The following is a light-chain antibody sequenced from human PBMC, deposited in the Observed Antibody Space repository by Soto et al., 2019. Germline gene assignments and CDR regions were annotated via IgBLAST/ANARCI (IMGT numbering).Light chain of an antibody. CDR3: QQYNNWPPIT. CDR1: QSVSSN. CDR2: GAS. Sequence: EIVMTQSPATLSVSPGERATLSCRASQSVSSNLAWYQQKPGQAPRLVXYGASTRATGIPARFSGSGSGTEFTLTISSLQSEDFAVYDGQQYNNWPPITFGQGTRLEN. V-gene: IGKV3-15*01. J-gene: IGKJ5*01.